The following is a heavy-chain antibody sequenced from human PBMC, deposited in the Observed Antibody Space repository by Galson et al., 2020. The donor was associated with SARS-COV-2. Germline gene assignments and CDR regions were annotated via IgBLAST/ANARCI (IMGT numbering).Heavy chain of an antibody. Sequence: GESLKISCVASGFDFRSYAMSWVRQAPGKGLEWVSRISASGATINYADSVKGRFTISRDNSKNTVHLHLGSLRAEDTAVYSCAKEEHSDGYYYMFDYWGQGTLVTVSS. CDR3: AKEEHSDGYYYMFDY. V-gene: IGHV3-23*01. CDR2: ISASGATI. J-gene: IGHJ4*02. D-gene: IGHD3-22*01. CDR1: GFDFRSYA.